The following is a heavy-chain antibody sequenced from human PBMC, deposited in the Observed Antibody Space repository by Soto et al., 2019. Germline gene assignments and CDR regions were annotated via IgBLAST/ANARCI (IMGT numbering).Heavy chain of an antibody. V-gene: IGHV3-74*03. CDR1: GFTFSSYW. CDR2: INSDGSST. J-gene: IGHJ4*02. Sequence: EVQLVESGGGLVQPGGSLRLSCAASGFTFSSYWMHWVRQAPGKGLVWVSRINSDGSSTTYADSMKGRFTISRDNAKNTLYLQMNSPRAEDTAVYYCARVETCSSTSCYSVFDYWGQGTLVTVSS. D-gene: IGHD2-2*01. CDR3: ARVETCSSTSCYSVFDY.